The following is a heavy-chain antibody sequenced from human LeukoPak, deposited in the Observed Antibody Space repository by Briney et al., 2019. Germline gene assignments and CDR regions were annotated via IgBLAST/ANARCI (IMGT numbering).Heavy chain of an antibody. D-gene: IGHD6-19*01. V-gene: IGHV3-48*02. CDR2: ISSSTRRI. J-gene: IGHJ4*02. Sequence: QSGGSLRLSCAASGFNFSSYSLNWVRQAPGKGLEWVSYISSSTRRIYYADSVKGRFTTSRDSAKNSLYLQMDSLRDEDTAMYYCARDMGSSMAGAGGCFDYWGQGALVTVSS. CDR1: GFNFSSYS. CDR3: ARDMGSSMAGAGGCFDY.